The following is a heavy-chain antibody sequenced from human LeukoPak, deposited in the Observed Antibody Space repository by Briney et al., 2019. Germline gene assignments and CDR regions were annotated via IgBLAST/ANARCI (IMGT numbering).Heavy chain of an antibody. CDR1: GFTFSSYE. CDR2: ISSSGSTI. J-gene: IGHJ4*02. Sequence: GGSLRLSCAASGFTFSSYEMNWVRQAPGKGLEWVSYISSSGSTIYYADSVKGRFTISRDNAKNSLYLQMNSLRAEDTAVYYCAGFRSPHATAMIVVVPAVSDYWGQGTLVTVSS. CDR3: AGFRSPHATAMIVVVPAVSDY. D-gene: IGHD2-2*01. V-gene: IGHV3-48*03.